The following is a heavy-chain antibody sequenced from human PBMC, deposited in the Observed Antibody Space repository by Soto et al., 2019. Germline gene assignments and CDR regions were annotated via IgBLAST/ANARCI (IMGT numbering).Heavy chain of an antibody. Sequence: SETLSLTCAVYGGSFSGYYWSWIRQPPGKGLEWIGEINHSGSTNYNPSLKSRVTISVDTSKNQFSLKLSSVTAADTAVYYCARGRSIPREYYYYYMDVWGKGTTLTVSS. V-gene: IGHV4-34*01. CDR3: ARGRSIPREYYYYYMDV. CDR1: GGSFSGYY. D-gene: IGHD2-21*01. CDR2: INHSGST. J-gene: IGHJ6*03.